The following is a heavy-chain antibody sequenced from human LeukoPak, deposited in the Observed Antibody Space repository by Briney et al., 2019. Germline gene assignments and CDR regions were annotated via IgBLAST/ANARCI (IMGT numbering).Heavy chain of an antibody. CDR2: ISYDGSNK. J-gene: IGHJ3*02. CDR1: GFTFSSYA. CDR3: ATGQQLVLSSNAFDI. Sequence: GRSLRLSCAASGFTFSSYAMHWVRQAPGKGLERVAVISYDGSNKYYADSVKGRFTISRDNSKNTLYLQMNSLRAEDTAVYYCATGQQLVLSSNAFDIWGQGTMVTVSS. V-gene: IGHV3-30-3*01. D-gene: IGHD6-13*01.